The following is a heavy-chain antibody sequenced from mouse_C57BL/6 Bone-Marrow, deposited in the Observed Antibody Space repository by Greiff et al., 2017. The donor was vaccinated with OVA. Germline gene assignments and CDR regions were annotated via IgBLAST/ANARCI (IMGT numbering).Heavy chain of an antibody. Sequence: VKLVESGPGILQPSQTLSLTCSFSGFSLSTFGMGVGWIRQPSGKGLEWLAHIWWDDDKYYNPALKSRLTISKDTSKNQVFLKIANVDTADTATYYCARMEDYYYYAMDYWGQGTSVTVSS. J-gene: IGHJ4*01. CDR3: ARMEDYYYYAMDY. V-gene: IGHV8-8*01. CDR1: GFSLSTFGMG. CDR2: IWWDDDK. D-gene: IGHD1-1*01.